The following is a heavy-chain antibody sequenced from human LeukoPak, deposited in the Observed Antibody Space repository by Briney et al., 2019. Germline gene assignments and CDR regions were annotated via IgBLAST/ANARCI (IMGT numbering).Heavy chain of an antibody. CDR1: GFTFSSYG. D-gene: IGHD3-10*01. J-gene: IGHJ4*02. CDR2: ISNSGSTI. V-gene: IGHV3-48*04. Sequence: PGGSLRLSCAASGFTFSSYGMHWVRQAPGKGLEWVSYISNSGSTIYYADSVKGRFTISRDNAKNSLYLQMNSLRAEDTAVYYCARDVQDYYGSGGYWGQGTLVTVSS. CDR3: ARDVQDYYGSGGY.